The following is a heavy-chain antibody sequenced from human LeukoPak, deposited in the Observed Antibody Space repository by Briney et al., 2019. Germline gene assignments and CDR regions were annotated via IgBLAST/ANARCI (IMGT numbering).Heavy chain of an antibody. V-gene: IGHV1-46*01. CDR2: INPSGGST. D-gene: IGHD2-15*01. CDR1: GYTFTSYY. CDR3: ARGPSDCSGGSCYSKGVFDY. Sequence: ASVKVSCKASGYTFTSYYMHWVRQAPGQGLEWMGIINPSGGSTSYAQKFQGRVTMTRDTSTSTVYMELSSLRSEDTAVYYCARGPSDCSGGSCYSKGVFDYWGQGTLVTVSS. J-gene: IGHJ4*02.